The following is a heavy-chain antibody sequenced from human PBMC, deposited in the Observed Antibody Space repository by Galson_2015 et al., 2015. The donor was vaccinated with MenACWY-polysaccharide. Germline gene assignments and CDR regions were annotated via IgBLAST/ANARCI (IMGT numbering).Heavy chain of an antibody. CDR1: GFTFSTYR. J-gene: IGHJ5*01. V-gene: IGHV3-21*04. D-gene: IGHD4-23*01. CDR2: ISGSSSYI. CDR3: AKDASNSWFDS. Sequence: SLRLSCAGSGFTFSTYRMIWVRQAPGKGLEWVSAISGSSSYIYYADSVKGRFTISRDNAKNSLYLQMNSLRAEDTALYYCAKDASNSWFDSWGQGTLVTVSS.